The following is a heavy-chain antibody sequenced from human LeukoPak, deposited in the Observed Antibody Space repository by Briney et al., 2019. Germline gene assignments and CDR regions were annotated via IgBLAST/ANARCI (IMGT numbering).Heavy chain of an antibody. J-gene: IGHJ4*02. V-gene: IGHV3-23*01. Sequence: GGSLRLSCAACGFTFSSYAMSWVRQAPGKGLEWVSAISGSGGSTYHADSVKGRFTISRDNSKNTLYLQMNSLRAEDTAVYYCAKRVGGNKIGLDYWGQGTLVTVSS. CDR1: GFTFSSYA. CDR2: ISGSGGST. D-gene: IGHD2-21*01. CDR3: AKRVGGNKIGLDY.